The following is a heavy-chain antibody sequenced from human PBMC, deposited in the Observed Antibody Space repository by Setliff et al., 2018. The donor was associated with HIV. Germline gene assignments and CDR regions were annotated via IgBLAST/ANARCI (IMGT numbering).Heavy chain of an antibody. V-gene: IGHV4-38-2*01. Sequence: SETLSLTCAVSGYSISSGFYWGWIRQPPGKGLEWVGSIYHSGSTYYSPSLKSRVSFSVDTSKNQLSLKLRSVTAADTAVYYCARHESGRSSSWSNFDYWGQGTLVTVSS. D-gene: IGHD6-13*01. CDR3: ARHESGRSSSWSNFDY. CDR1: GYSISSGFY. J-gene: IGHJ4*02. CDR2: IYHSGST.